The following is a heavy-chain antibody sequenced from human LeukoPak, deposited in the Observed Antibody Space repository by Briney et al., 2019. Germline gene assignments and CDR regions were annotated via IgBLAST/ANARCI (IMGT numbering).Heavy chain of an antibody. CDR3: SREGSVVGTGYFDY. CDR2: ISGSGDGT. D-gene: IGHD6-19*01. CDR1: AFTFSTYA. J-gene: IGHJ4*02. Sequence: GASLRLSCAASAFTFSTYAMRWVRQAPGKGLEWVSAISGSGDGTFYADSVMGRFTIFRDNSMNTLYLQMNSLRAEDTAVYYCSREGSVVGTGYFDYWGQGTLVTVSS. V-gene: IGHV3-23*01.